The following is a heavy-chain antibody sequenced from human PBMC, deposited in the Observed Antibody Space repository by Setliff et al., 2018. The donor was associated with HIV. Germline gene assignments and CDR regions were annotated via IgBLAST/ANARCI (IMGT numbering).Heavy chain of an antibody. Sequence: GASVKVSCKASGYTFTSYGISWVRQAPGQGLEWMGWINANSGSPTYAQAFTGRFFFSVDTAVATAYLQINNLKTEDTAVYFCARGLYGDYGGDLNWLDPWGQGTRVTVSS. D-gene: IGHD4-17*01. J-gene: IGHJ5*02. V-gene: IGHV7-4-1*02. CDR3: ARGLYGDYGGDLNWLDP. CDR1: GYTFTSYG. CDR2: INANSGSP.